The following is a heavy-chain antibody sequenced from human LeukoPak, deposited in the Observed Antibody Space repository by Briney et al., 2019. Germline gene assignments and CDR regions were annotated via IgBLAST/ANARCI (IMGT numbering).Heavy chain of an antibody. V-gene: IGHV1-2*02. CDR1: GYTFTSYD. Sequence: GASVKVSCKASGYTFTSYDINWVRQAPGQGLEWMGWINPNSGGTNYAQKFQGRVTMTRDTSISTAYMELSRLRSDDTAVYYCARGGSSSPRGVGYYYYYMDVWGKGTTVTISS. CDR3: ARGGSSSPRGVGYYYYYMDV. J-gene: IGHJ6*03. D-gene: IGHD6-13*01. CDR2: INPNSGGT.